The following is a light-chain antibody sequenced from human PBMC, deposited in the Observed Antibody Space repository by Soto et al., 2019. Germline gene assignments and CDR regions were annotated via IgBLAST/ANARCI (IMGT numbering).Light chain of an antibody. V-gene: IGKV1-33*01. Sequence: DIQMTQSPSSLSASVGDRVTITCQARQDISNYLNWYQQKPGKAPKLLIYDASNLETGVPSRFSGSGSGTDFTFTISSLQPEAIATYYCQQYDNRPFTFGPGTKVDIK. CDR1: QDISNY. CDR2: DAS. CDR3: QQYDNRPFT. J-gene: IGKJ3*01.